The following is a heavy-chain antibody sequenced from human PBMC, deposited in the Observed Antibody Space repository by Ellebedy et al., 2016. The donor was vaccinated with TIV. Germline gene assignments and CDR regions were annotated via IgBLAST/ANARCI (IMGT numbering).Heavy chain of an antibody. D-gene: IGHD3-16*01. V-gene: IGHV4-61*08. CDR2: LYDGGTT. CDR1: AGSVSSGDNY. J-gene: IGHJ4*02. CDR3: ARGSYEYLPF. Sequence: MPSETLSLTCSVSAGSVSSGDNYWVWIRQSPGKGLEWIGNLYDGGTTRYNPSLKSRLSISVDLPKNQFSLNLSAVTAADTAMYYCARGSYEYLPFWGQGVLVTVSS.